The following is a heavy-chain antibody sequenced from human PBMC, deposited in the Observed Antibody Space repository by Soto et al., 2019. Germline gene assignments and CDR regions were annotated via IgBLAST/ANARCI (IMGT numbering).Heavy chain of an antibody. V-gene: IGHV5-10-1*01. J-gene: IGHJ4*02. CDR1: GYSFTSYW. CDR3: ASIAAAGLYYFDY. CDR2: IDPSDSYT. D-gene: IGHD6-13*01. Sequence: PGESLKISCKGSGYSFTSYWISWVRQMPGKGLEWMGRIDPSDSYTNYSPSFQGHVTISADKSISTAYLQWSSLKASDTAMYYCASIAAAGLYYFDYWGQGTLVTVSS.